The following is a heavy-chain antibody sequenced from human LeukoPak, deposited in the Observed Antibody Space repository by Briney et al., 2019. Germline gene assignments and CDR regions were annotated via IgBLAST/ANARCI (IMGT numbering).Heavy chain of an antibody. CDR1: GYTFTSYG. CDR3: ARGVSEPYSSGWYPLDY. V-gene: IGHV1-18*01. CDR2: ISAYNGNT. D-gene: IGHD6-19*01. Sequence: ASVKVSFKASGYTFTSYGISWVRQAPGQGLEWMGWISAYNGNTNYAQKLQGRVTMTTDTSTSTAYMELRSLRSDDTAVYYCARGVSEPYSSGWYPLDYWGQGTLVTVSS. J-gene: IGHJ4*02.